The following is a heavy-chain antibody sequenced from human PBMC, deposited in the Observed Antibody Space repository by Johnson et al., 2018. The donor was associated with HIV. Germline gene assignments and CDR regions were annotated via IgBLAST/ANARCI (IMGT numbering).Heavy chain of an antibody. J-gene: IGHJ3*01. D-gene: IGHD3-16*02. CDR2: INWNGGRT. Sequence: VQLVESGGGVVRPGGSLRLSCTVAGFRFDDYGMSWVRQAPGKGLEWISTINWNGGRTGYVDSLKGRFTISRDNAKNSLYLQMDSLRPEDTALYYCVRGGLGYQNFHDPFDVWGQGTMVTVSS. CDR3: VRGGLGYQNFHDPFDV. CDR1: GFRFDDYG. V-gene: IGHV3-20*04.